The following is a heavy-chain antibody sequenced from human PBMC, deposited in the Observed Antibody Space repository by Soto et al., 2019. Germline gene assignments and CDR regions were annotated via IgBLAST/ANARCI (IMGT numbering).Heavy chain of an antibody. J-gene: IGHJ5*02. V-gene: IGHV4-31*03. CDR3: ARDRVVVVPAAIHPSRYNWFDP. CDR2: IYYSGST. CDR1: GGSISGGGYY. Sequence: LSLTCTVSGGSISGGGYYWSWIRQHPGKGLEWIGYIYYSGSTYYNPSLKSRVTISVDTSKNQFSLKLSSVTAADTAVYYCARDRVVVVPAAIHPSRYNWFDPWGQGTLVTVSS. D-gene: IGHD2-2*02.